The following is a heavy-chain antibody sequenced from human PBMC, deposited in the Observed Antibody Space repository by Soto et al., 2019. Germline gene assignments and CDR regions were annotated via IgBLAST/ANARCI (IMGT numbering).Heavy chain of an antibody. CDR1: GVSISHFY. V-gene: IGHV4-34*01. D-gene: IGHD2-21*02. CDR2: INHSGST. J-gene: IGHJ4*02. CDR3: ARSGVTAIRLPFDY. Sequence: SETLSLTCTVSGVSISHFYWSWIRQPPGKGLEWIGEINHSGSTNYNPSLKSRVTISVDTSKNQFSLKLSSVTAADTAVYYCARSGVTAIRLPFDYRGQGTLVTVS.